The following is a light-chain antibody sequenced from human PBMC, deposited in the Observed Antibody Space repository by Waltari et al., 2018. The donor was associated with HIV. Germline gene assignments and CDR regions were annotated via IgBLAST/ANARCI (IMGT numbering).Light chain of an antibody. J-gene: IGLJ3*02. Sequence: QSVLTQTPSVSAASGQKVTISCSGSSSNIGNNFVSWYQQLPGIAPKLLIYDNTKRPSGNPDRFSGSKSGTSATLAITGLQTGDEADYYCGTWDGSMNVWVFGGGTKVTV. CDR2: DNT. CDR3: GTWDGSMNVWV. V-gene: IGLV1-51*01. CDR1: SSNIGNNF.